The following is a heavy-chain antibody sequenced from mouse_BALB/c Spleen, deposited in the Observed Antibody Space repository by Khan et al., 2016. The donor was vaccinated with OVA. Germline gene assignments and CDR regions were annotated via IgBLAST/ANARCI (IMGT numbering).Heavy chain of an antibody. Sequence: QVRLQQSGAELARPGASVKLSCKASGYTFTDYYINWVKQRTGQGLEWIGEISPGRGDTYYNEKFKGKATLTADKSSSTAYMQLSSLTSEASAVYFCARRNYFGYTLAYWGQGTLVTVSA. CDR2: ISPGRGDT. CDR3: ARRNYFGYTLAY. D-gene: IGHD1-2*01. V-gene: IGHV1-77*01. J-gene: IGHJ3*01. CDR1: GYTFTDYY.